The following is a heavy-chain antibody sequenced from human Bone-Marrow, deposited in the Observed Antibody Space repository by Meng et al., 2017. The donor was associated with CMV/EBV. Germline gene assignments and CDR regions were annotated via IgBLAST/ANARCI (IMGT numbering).Heavy chain of an antibody. CDR1: GGSASSGSYF. CDR3: ARDQSGSYYLYYYGMDV. Sequence: SETLSLTCTVSGGSASSGSYFWSWMRQPPGKGLEWIGYIYYSGSTNYNPSLKSRVTISVDTSKNQFSLKLSSVTAADTAVYYCARDQSGSYYLYYYGMDVWGQGTTVTVSS. CDR2: IYYSGST. V-gene: IGHV4-61*01. J-gene: IGHJ6*02. D-gene: IGHD1-26*01.